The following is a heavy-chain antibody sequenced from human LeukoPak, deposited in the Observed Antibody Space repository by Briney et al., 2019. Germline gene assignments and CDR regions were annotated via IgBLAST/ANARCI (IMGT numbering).Heavy chain of an antibody. CDR1: GFTFSSYW. CDR2: INSDGSST. V-gene: IGHV3-74*01. Sequence: GGSLRLSCAASGFTFSSYWMHWVRQAPGKGLVWVSRINSDGSSTSYADSVKGRFTISRDNAKNTLYLQMNSLRAEDTAVYYCAKGPSYYDTSGYYWDAFDIWGQGTMVTVSS. D-gene: IGHD3-22*01. J-gene: IGHJ3*02. CDR3: AKGPSYYDTSGYYWDAFDI.